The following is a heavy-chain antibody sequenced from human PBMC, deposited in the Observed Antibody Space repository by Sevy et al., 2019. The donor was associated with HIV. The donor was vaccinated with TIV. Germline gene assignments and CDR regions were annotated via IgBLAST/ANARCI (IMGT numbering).Heavy chain of an antibody. CDR1: GFTFNTYN. J-gene: IGHJ6*02. Sequence: GGSLRVSCGASGFTFNTYNFNWVRQAPGKGLECVSSISSTSTYIYYADSVRGRFTISRDNAKNSLYLQMNNLRAEDTAIYYCARDGGATDYGIDVRGLGTTVTVSS. D-gene: IGHD1-26*01. V-gene: IGHV3-21*01. CDR2: ISSTSTYI. CDR3: ARDGGATDYGIDV.